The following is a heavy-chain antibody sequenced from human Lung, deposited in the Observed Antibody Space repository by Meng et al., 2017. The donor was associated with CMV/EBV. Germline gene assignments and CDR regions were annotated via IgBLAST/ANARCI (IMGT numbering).Heavy chain of an antibody. CDR1: GYTFTAHY. V-gene: IGHV1-2*02. CDR3: ARDNNWGPDY. Sequence: ASVKSCNASGYTFTAHYFHWVRQAPGQGLEWMGWIHPHRGDTNYAQQFQGRVTLTRDTSINTGYMELTRLTSDDTAVYYCARDNNWGPDYWAQGTLVTVDS. J-gene: IGHJ4*02. D-gene: IGHD7-27*01. CDR2: IHPHRGDT.